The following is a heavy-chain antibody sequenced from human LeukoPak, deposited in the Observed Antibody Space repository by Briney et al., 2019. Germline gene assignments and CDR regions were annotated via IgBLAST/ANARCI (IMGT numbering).Heavy chain of an antibody. J-gene: IGHJ4*02. CDR2: IYHSGST. D-gene: IGHD4-17*01. CDR3: ARVGTVTTSSPKN. Sequence: SETLSLTCAVSGYSISSGYYWGWIRPPPGKGLEWIGSIYHSGSTYYNPSLKSRVTISVDTSKNQFSLKLSSVTAADTAVYYCARVGTVTTSSPKNWGQGTLVTVSS. V-gene: IGHV4-38-2*01. CDR1: GYSISSGYY.